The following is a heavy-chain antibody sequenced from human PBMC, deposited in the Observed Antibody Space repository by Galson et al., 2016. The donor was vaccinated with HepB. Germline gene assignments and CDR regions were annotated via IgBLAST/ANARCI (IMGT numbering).Heavy chain of an antibody. Sequence: VKVSCKASGYTFTTYAMYWVRQAPGQRLEWMGWINAANGDTKSSQKLQGRGTITWDTSANTAYMELSSLRSEDTAVYYCARGHVVATVDYYYYGLDVWGQGTTVTVSS. CDR1: GYTFTTYA. CDR3: ARGHVVATVDYYYYGLDV. V-gene: IGHV1-3*01. CDR2: INAANGDT. D-gene: IGHD5-12*01. J-gene: IGHJ6*02.